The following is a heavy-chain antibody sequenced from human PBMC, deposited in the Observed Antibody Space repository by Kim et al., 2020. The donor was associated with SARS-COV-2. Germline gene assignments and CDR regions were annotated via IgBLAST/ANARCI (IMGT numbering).Heavy chain of an antibody. D-gene: IGHD1-1*01. CDR3: ARSGGFLTDF. CDR2: GI. Sequence: GIYYVDAVKGRFTISRDNAKNSLFLQMNSLRADDTALYYCARSGGFLTDFWGQGTRVTVSA. J-gene: IGHJ4*02. V-gene: IGHV3-7*03.